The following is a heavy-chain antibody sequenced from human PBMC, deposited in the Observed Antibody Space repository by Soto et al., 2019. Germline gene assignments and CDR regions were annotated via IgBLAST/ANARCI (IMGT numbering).Heavy chain of an antibody. CDR1: GGSISSGGYY. CDR3: ARWPQLEPRFDY. Sequence: QVQLQESGPGLVKPSQTLSLTCTVSGGSISSGGYYWSWIRQQPGKGLEWIGYIYYSGSTYYNPSLKRRVTISVDTSKNQVALKLSSVTAADTAVYYGARWPQLEPRFDYWGQGTLVTVSS. CDR2: IYYSGST. V-gene: IGHV4-31*03. J-gene: IGHJ4*02. D-gene: IGHD1-1*01.